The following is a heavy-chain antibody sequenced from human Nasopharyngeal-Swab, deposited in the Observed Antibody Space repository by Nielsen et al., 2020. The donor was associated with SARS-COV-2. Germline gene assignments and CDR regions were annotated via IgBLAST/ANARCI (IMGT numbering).Heavy chain of an antibody. CDR1: GFTFSSSS. D-gene: IGHD3-16*01. Sequence: LSLTCVASGFTFSSSSMYWVRQAPGQGLVCVSQINVDGSSINCADSVKGRFTTSRDNAKNTLYLQMNSLRAEDTAVYYCTRNHLGLGIWGQGTVVTVSS. J-gene: IGHJ3*02. CDR3: TRNHLGLGI. CDR2: INVDGSSI. V-gene: IGHV3-74*01.